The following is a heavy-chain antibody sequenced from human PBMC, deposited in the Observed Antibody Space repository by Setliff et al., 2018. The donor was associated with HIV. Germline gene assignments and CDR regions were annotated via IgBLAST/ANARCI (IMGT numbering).Heavy chain of an antibody. V-gene: IGHV4-39*07. D-gene: IGHD5-18*01. Sequence: SETLSLTCSVSGAFTTSSLYSWGWFRQSPGKGLEWIGTVFYSGTTTYNPSLKSQITISVDTSKKEFSLNLSSLTAADTAVCYCARGRYSYGPGWFDSWAQGAVVTVSS. CDR3: ARGRYSYGPGWFDS. J-gene: IGHJ5*01. CDR1: GAFTTSSLYS. CDR2: VFYSGTT.